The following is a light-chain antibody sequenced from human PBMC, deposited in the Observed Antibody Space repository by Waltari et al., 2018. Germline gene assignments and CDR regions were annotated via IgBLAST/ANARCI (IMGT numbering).Light chain of an antibody. Sequence: EVVLTQSPATLSVSPGERATPSCRASQSVNYYLAWYQQKDGQAPRLLIYAASTRATGIPARFSGSGSGTEFTLSISSLQSEDFAIYYCQQYDEWPRTFGHGTRVEI. CDR3: QQYDEWPRT. CDR2: AAS. J-gene: IGKJ1*01. V-gene: IGKV3-15*01. CDR1: QSVNYY.